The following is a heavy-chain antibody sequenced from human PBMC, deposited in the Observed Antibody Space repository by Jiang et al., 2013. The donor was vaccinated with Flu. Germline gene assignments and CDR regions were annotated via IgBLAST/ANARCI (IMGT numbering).Heavy chain of an antibody. CDR2: IRYDGSNK. CDR3: AKGLAYCGGDCFTPGXDI. D-gene: IGHD2-21*02. J-gene: IGHJ3*02. CDR1: GFTFSSYG. Sequence: VQLLESGGGVVQPGGSLRLSCAASGFTFSSYGMHWVRQAPGKGLEWVAFIRYDGSNKYYADSVKGRFTISRDNSKNTLYLQMNSLRAEDTAVYYCAKGLAYCGGDCFTPGXDIWGQGTMVTVSS. V-gene: IGHV3-30*02.